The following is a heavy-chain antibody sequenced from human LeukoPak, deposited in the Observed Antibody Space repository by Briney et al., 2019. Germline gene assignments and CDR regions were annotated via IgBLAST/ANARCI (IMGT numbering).Heavy chain of an antibody. Sequence: ASVKVSCKASGYTLTGYYMHWVRQAPGQGLEWMGWINPNSGGTNYAQKFQGRVTMTRDTSISTAYMELSRLRSDDTAVYYCARVQVYYDSSGYYYQWGQGTLVTVSS. D-gene: IGHD3-22*01. CDR1: GYTLTGYY. CDR2: INPNSGGT. CDR3: ARVQVYYDSSGYYYQ. J-gene: IGHJ4*02. V-gene: IGHV1-2*02.